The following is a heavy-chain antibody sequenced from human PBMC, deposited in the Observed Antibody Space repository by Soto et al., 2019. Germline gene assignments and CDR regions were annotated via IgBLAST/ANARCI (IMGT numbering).Heavy chain of an antibody. D-gene: IGHD3-10*01. CDR2: ISPMSGAA. CDR3: AREVQVHTPAFVY. CDR1: GGTFNTYA. V-gene: IGHV1-69*19. Sequence: QVQLVQSGAEMKKPGSSVKVSCQSYGGTFNTYAMNWVRQAPGQGPEWMGDISPMSGAANYAPKSQCRVTITADESTGTAYMQWSSLTSEDTALYFCAREVQVHTPAFVYWGQGTLVTVSS. J-gene: IGHJ4*02.